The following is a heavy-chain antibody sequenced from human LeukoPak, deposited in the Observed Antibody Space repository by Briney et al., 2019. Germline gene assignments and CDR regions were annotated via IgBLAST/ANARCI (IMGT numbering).Heavy chain of an antibody. CDR2: IIPIFGTA. Sequence: SVKVSCKASGGTFSSYAISWVRQAPGQGLEWMGGIIPIFGTANYAQKFQGRVTVTADESTSTAYMELSSLRSEDTAVYYCARDAADYDSSGVDYWGQGTLVTVSS. J-gene: IGHJ4*02. V-gene: IGHV1-69*13. CDR1: GGTFSSYA. D-gene: IGHD3-22*01. CDR3: ARDAADYDSSGVDY.